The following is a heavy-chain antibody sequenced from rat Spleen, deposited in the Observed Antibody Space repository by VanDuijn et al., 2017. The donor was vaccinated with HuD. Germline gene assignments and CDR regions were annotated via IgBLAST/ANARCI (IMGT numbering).Heavy chain of an antibody. J-gene: IGHJ3*01. CDR3: TRGGSYFYDGTYYYPFAY. D-gene: IGHD1-12*02. CDR1: GFTFSNFP. Sequence: EVQLVESGGGLVQPGRSMKLSCAASGFTFSNFPMAWVRQAPTKGLEWVATISASGGSTYYRDSVKGRFTISRDNTKSTLYLQMNSLRSEDTATYYCTRGGSYFYDGTYYYPFAYWGQGTLVTVSS. V-gene: IGHV5-46*01. CDR2: ISASGGST.